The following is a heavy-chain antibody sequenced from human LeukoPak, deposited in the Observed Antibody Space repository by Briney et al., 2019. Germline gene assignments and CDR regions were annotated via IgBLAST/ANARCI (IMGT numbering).Heavy chain of an antibody. CDR1: GGTFSSYA. CDR3: ARGIAARQVYYYYYMDV. D-gene: IGHD6-6*01. V-gene: IGHV1-69*05. CDR2: IIPIFGTA. Sequence: GASVKVSCKASGGTFSSYAISWVRQAPGQGLEWMGGIIPIFGTANYAQKFQGRVTITTDESTSTAYMELSSLRSKDTAVYYCARGIAARQVYYYYYMDVWGKGTTVTVSS. J-gene: IGHJ6*03.